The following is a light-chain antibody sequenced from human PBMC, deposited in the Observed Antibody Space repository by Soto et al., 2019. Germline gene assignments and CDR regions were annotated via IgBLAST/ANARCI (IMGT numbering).Light chain of an antibody. CDR1: QTIRTS. J-gene: IGKJ1*01. V-gene: IGKV1-5*03. Sequence: DIQMTQSPSTLSASVGDRVTITCRAGQTIRTSLAWYQQKPGKAPNLLIYKASTLESGVPSRFSGSGSETEFSLTISSLQPDDFATYYCQQYNNYPWTFGQGTKVEIK. CDR2: KAS. CDR3: QQYNNYPWT.